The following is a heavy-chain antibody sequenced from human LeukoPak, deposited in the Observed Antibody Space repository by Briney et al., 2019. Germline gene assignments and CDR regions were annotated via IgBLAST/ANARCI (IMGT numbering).Heavy chain of an antibody. Sequence: GGSLRLSCAASGFTFSSYGMHWVRQAPGKGLEWVAFIRYDGSNKYYADSVKGRFTISRDNAKNSLYLQMNSLRAEDTAVYYCARDLGYSYGWYFDYWGQGTLVTVSS. CDR1: GFTFSSYG. CDR2: IRYDGSNK. CDR3: ARDLGYSYGWYFDY. J-gene: IGHJ4*02. D-gene: IGHD5-18*01. V-gene: IGHV3-30*02.